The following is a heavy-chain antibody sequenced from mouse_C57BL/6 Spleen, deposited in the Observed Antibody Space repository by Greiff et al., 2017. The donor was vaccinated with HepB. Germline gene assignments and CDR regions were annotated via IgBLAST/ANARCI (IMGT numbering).Heavy chain of an antibody. J-gene: IGHJ2*01. D-gene: IGHD1-2*01. CDR1: GYTFTDYN. CDR2: INPNNGGT. V-gene: IGHV1-18*01. CDR3: ARSGGGLLRLFDY. Sequence: VQLHQSGPELVKPGASVKIPCKASGYTFTDYNMDWVKQSHGKSLEWIGDINPNNGGTIYNQKFKGKATLTVDKSSSTAYMELRSLTSEDTAVYYCARSGGGLLRLFDYWGQGTTLTVSS.